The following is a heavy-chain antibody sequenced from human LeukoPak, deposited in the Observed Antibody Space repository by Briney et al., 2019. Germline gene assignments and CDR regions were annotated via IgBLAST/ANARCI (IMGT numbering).Heavy chain of an antibody. CDR1: GFTFSNYW. V-gene: IGHV3-7*01. CDR3: ARDPVEWELLLDY. Sequence: SGGSLRLSCAASGFTFSNYWMGWVRQAPGKRPEWVANMNIDGSEKYYADSVKGRFPISRDNARNSVYLQMASLRVEDTAVYYCARDPVEWELLLDYWGQGTLVTVSS. J-gene: IGHJ4*02. D-gene: IGHD1-26*01. CDR2: MNIDGSEK.